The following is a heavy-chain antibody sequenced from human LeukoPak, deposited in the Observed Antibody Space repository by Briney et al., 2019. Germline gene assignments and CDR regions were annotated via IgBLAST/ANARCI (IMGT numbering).Heavy chain of an antibody. Sequence: GGSLRLSCAASGFTFSSYAMHWVRQAPGKGLEWVAVISYDGSNKYYADSVKGRFTISRDNSKNTLYLQMNSLRAEDTAVYYCARARLAYCGGDCYSGLGFDPWGQGTLVTVSS. J-gene: IGHJ5*02. V-gene: IGHV3-30-3*01. CDR3: ARARLAYCGGDCYSGLGFDP. D-gene: IGHD2-21*02. CDR2: ISYDGSNK. CDR1: GFTFSSYA.